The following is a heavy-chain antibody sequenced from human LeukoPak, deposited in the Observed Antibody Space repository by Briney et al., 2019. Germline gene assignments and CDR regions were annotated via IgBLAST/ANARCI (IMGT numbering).Heavy chain of an antibody. CDR1: GFTFTDYY. CDR3: AREASGSWFDP. J-gene: IGHJ5*02. Sequence: ASVKVSCKASGFTFTDYYIHWVRQAPGQGLEWMGWISPSSGGTNYAQKFQGRVTMTRDTSISTAYMELSRLRSDDTAMYYCAREASGSWFDPWGQGTLVTVSS. D-gene: IGHD3-10*01. CDR2: ISPSSGGT. V-gene: IGHV1-2*02.